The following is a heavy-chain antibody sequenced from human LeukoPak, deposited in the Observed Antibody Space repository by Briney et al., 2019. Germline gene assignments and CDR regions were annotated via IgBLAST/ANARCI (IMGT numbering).Heavy chain of an antibody. CDR1: GFTLGDYA. CDR3: TREWDYDILAGYYYDY. CDR2: IRSKVYGETT. J-gene: IGHJ4*02. V-gene: IGHV3-49*04. Sequence: PGGSLRLSCTASGFTLGDYAMTWVRQAPGKGLEWVGFIRSKVYGETTEYAAPVKGRFTISRDDSNSIAYLQMNSLKTEDTALYYCTREWDYDILAGYYYDYWGQGTMVTVSS. D-gene: IGHD3-9*01.